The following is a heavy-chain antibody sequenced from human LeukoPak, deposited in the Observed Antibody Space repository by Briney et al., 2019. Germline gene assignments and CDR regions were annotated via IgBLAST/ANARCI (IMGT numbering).Heavy chain of an antibody. J-gene: IGHJ6*02. Sequence: GESLKISCEGSGFSFTSYWIGWVRQMPGKGLEWMGIIYPGDSDTRYSPSFQGQVTISADKSISTAYLQWSSLKASDTAMYYCARHSYCSSTTCYYYYGMDVWGQGTTVTVSS. V-gene: IGHV5-51*01. CDR1: GFSFTSYW. D-gene: IGHD2-2*01. CDR3: ARHSYCSSTTCYYYYGMDV. CDR2: IYPGDSDT.